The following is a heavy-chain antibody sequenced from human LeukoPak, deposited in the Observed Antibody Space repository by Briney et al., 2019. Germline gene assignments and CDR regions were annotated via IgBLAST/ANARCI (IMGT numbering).Heavy chain of an antibody. D-gene: IGHD2/OR15-2a*01. V-gene: IGHV3-11*01. Sequence: GGSLRHSCAASGFTFSDYFMCWIRQAPGKGLEWVSYISSGGSVKYYADSEKGRVTITRDNYKKSLYLQMNSLRAEDTAVYYCARVIVLPAAPYMDVWGKGTPVTVSS. CDR3: ARVIVLPAAPYMDV. CDR1: GFTFSDYF. CDR2: ISSGGSVK. J-gene: IGHJ6*03.